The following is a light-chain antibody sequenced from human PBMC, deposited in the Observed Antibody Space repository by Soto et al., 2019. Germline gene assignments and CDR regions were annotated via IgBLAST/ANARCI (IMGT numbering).Light chain of an antibody. Sequence: EIVLTQSPGTLSLSPGERATLSCGASQSVSSKLAWYQQKPGQAPRLLIYDTSTRATGIPARFSGSWSGTVGTTIISRLEPEDCEVYACQQYGSSPTTFGQGTRLDIK. CDR1: QSVSSK. J-gene: IGKJ5*01. CDR3: QQYGSSPTT. CDR2: DTS. V-gene: IGKV3-20*01.